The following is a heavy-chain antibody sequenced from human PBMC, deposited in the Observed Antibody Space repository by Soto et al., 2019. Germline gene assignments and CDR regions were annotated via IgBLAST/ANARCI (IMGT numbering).Heavy chain of an antibody. CDR2: INSDGSST. V-gene: IGHV3-74*01. CDR3: ARDQFPFDYYYGMDV. J-gene: IGHJ6*02. Sequence: GGSLRLSCAASGVPFSSYWMHWVRQAPGKGLVWVSRINSDGSSTSYADSVKGRFTISRVNARNTLYLQMNSLRAEVTAVYYCARDQFPFDYYYGMDVWGQGTTVTVSS. CDR1: GVPFSSYW.